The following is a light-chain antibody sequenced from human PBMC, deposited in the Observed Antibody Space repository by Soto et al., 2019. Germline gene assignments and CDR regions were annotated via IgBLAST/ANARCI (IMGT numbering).Light chain of an antibody. CDR3: LHDYSYPRT. V-gene: IGKV1-6*01. J-gene: IGKJ1*01. CDR1: QAIRND. Sequence: IQMTQSPSSLSASVGDRVIITCRASQAIRNDLGWYQQKPGKAPKLLIYTASTLQSGVPSRFGGSGSGADFTLTIRSLQPEDSATYYCLHDYSYPRTFGQGTKVDIK. CDR2: TAS.